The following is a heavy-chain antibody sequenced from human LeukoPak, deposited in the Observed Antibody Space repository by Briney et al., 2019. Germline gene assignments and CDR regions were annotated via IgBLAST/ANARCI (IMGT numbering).Heavy chain of an antibody. J-gene: IGHJ4*02. Sequence: PGGSLRLSCAASGFTFSSYWMYWVRQAPGKGLVWVSRIKTDGSSTGYADSVKGRFTISRDNAKNTRYLQMNSLRAEDTAVYYCARESGAAAPGLWGQGTLVTVSS. CDR3: ARESGAAAPGL. CDR1: GFTFSSYW. D-gene: IGHD6-13*01. CDR2: IKTDGSST. V-gene: IGHV3-74*01.